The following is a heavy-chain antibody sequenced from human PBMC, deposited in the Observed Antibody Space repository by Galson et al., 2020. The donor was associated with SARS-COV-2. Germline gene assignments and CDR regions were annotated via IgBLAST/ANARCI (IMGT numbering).Heavy chain of an antibody. D-gene: IGHD6-19*01. CDR2: IMNDESQQ. V-gene: IGHV3-30*04. CDR1: GFTFNNYAYA. Sequence: GGSLRLSCVVSGFTFNNYAYAMHWVRHAPGKGLEWVAVIMNDESQQYYADSVKGRFTISRDNSKNTVYLKMNTLRPEDTAVYYCARDLGSGLYNYFDNWGQGTLVTVS. J-gene: IGHJ4*02. CDR3: ARDLGSGLYNYFDN.